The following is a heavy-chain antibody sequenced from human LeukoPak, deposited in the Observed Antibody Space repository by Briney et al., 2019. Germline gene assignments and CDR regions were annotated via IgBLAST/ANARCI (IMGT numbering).Heavy chain of an antibody. CDR2: MNPNSGNT. J-gene: IGHJ5*02. D-gene: IGHD3-3*01. CDR3: ARSRGYDFWSGYHHWFDP. CDR1: GYTFTSYD. Sequence: ASVKVSCKASGYTFTSYDINWVRQATGQGLEWMGWMNPNSGNTGYAQKFQGRVTMTRNTSISTAYKELSSLRSEDTAVYYCARSRGYDFWSGYHHWFDPWGQGTLVTVSS. V-gene: IGHV1-8*01.